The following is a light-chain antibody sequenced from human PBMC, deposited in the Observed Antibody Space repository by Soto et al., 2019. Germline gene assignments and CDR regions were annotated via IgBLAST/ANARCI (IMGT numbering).Light chain of an antibody. J-gene: IGKJ1*01. CDR2: LGS. V-gene: IGKV2-28*01. CDR3: MQALQTPPM. Sequence: DIVMTQSPLSLPVTPGEPASISCRSSQSLLHSNGYNYLDWYLQRPGQSPQLLVYLGSNRASGVSGRCGGSGSGTDFTLKISRVEAEDVGIYYCMQALQTPPMFGQGTKVEIK. CDR1: QSLLHSNGYNY.